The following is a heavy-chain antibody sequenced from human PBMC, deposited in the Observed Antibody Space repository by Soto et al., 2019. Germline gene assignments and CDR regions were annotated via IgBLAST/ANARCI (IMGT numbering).Heavy chain of an antibody. D-gene: IGHD6-6*01. Sequence: PSETLSLTCTVSGGSISSGGYYWSWIRQHPGKGLEWIGYFYYFGSTYYNPSLKFRFTLSLDTSKNHFSLKLSSVIAADTAVYYCARGWQLAPYFDYWGQGTLVTSPQ. V-gene: IGHV4-31*03. CDR2: FYYFGST. J-gene: IGHJ4*02. CDR3: ARGWQLAPYFDY. CDR1: GGSISSGGYY.